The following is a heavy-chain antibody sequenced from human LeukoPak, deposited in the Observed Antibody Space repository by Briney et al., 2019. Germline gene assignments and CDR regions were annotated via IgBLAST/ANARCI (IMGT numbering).Heavy chain of an antibody. J-gene: IGHJ5*02. CDR1: GGSFSGYY. D-gene: IGHD3-10*01. Sequence: SETLSLTCAVYGGSFSGYYWSWIRQPPGKGLEWIGSIYHSGSTYYNPSLKSRVTISVDTPKNQFSLRLSSVTAADTAVYYCARNRYYYGSGNYGVPNWFDPWGQGTLVTVSS. CDR3: ARNRYYYGSGNYGVPNWFDP. CDR2: IYHSGST. V-gene: IGHV4-34*01.